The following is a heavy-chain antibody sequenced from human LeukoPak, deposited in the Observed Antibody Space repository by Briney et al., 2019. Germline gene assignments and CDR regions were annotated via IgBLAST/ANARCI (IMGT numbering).Heavy chain of an antibody. CDR1: GFTFSSYG. J-gene: IGHJ6*03. D-gene: IGHD3-10*01. Sequence: PGGSLRLSCAASGFTFSSYGMHWVRQAPGKGLEWVSLISWDGGSTYYADSVKGRFTISRDNAKNSLYLQMNSLRAEDTAVYYCARELWFGELYYYMDVWGKGTTVTISS. CDR2: ISWDGGST. CDR3: ARELWFGELYYYMDV. V-gene: IGHV3-43D*03.